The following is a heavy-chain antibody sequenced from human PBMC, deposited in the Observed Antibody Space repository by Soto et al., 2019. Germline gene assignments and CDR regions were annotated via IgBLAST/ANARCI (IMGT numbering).Heavy chain of an antibody. Sequence: GASVKVSCKASGYTFTSYGISWVRQAPGQGLEWMGWISAYNGNTNYAQKLQGRVTMTTDTSTSTAYMELRSLGSDDTAVYYCAREALFYFNQPNFDYWGQGTLVTVSS. D-gene: IGHD3-10*01. CDR1: GYTFTSYG. J-gene: IGHJ4*02. CDR3: AREALFYFNQPNFDY. V-gene: IGHV1-18*01. CDR2: ISAYNGNT.